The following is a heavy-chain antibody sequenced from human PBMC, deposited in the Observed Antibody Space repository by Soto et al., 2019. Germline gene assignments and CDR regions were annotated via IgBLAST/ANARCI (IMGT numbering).Heavy chain of an antibody. CDR1: GFTFSSYG. J-gene: IGHJ4*02. CDR3: ARGQSGSYSFDY. Sequence: GGSLRLSCAASGFTFSSYGMHWVRQAPGKGLEWVAVIWYDGSNKYYADSVKGRFTISRDNSKNTLYLQMNSLSAEDTAVYYCARGQSGSYSFDYWGQGTLVTVSS. CDR2: IWYDGSNK. V-gene: IGHV3-33*01. D-gene: IGHD1-26*01.